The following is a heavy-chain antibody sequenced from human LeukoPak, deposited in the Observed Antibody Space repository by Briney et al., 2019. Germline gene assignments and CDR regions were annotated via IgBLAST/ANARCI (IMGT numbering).Heavy chain of an antibody. V-gene: IGHV3-48*03. J-gene: IGHJ4*02. D-gene: IGHD3-16*01. Sequence: GGSLRLSCAASGFSFSSYEMDWVHQAPGKGLEWVSYISSSGSAIYYADSVKGRFTISRDNAKKSLYLQMNSLRAEDTAVYYCARVGSYEDYWGQGTLVTVSS. CDR2: ISSSGSAI. CDR1: GFSFSSYE. CDR3: ARVGSYEDY.